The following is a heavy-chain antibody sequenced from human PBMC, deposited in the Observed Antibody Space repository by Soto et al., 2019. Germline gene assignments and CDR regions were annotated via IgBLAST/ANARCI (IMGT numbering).Heavy chain of an antibody. CDR1: GYTFTSYA. Sequence: ASVKVSCKASGYTFTSYAMHWVRQAPGQRLEWMGWINAGNGNTKYSQKFQGRFTISRDNSKNTVYLQMNSLRGEDTAMYYCARLGPYGSESYSFRYNWFDPWGQGTLVTVSS. CDR3: ARLGPYGSESYSFRYNWFDP. CDR2: INAGNGNT. J-gene: IGHJ5*02. D-gene: IGHD3-10*01. V-gene: IGHV1-3*01.